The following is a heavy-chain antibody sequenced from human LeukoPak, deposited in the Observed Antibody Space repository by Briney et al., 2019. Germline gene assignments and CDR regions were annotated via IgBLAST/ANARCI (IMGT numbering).Heavy chain of an antibody. CDR3: ARQVGSYYDSSGRFDY. CDR2: IYYSGST. V-gene: IGHV4-39*01. Sequence: SETLSLTCTVSVGSISSSSYYWGWIRQPPGKGLEWIGSIYYSGSTYYNPSLKSRVTISVDTSKNQFSLKLSSVTAADTAVYYCARQVGSYYDSSGRFDYWGQGTLVTVSS. J-gene: IGHJ4*02. D-gene: IGHD3-22*01. CDR1: VGSISSSSYY.